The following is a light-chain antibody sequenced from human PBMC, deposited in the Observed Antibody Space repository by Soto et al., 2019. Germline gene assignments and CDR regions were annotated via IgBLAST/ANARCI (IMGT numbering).Light chain of an antibody. V-gene: IGLV1-51*02. CDR3: GTWDNSLRDA. CDR1: SSEIGNNF. J-gene: IGLJ1*01. Sequence: QSVLTQPPSVSAAPGQKVTISCSGSSSEIGNNFVSWYQQLPGTAPKLLIYENDQRPSGIPDRFSGSKSGTSATLAITGLQPGDEADYYGGTWDNSLRDAFGTGTKVNVL. CDR2: END.